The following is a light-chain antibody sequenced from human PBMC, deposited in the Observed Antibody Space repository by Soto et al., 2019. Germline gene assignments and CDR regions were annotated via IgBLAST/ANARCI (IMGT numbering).Light chain of an antibody. CDR1: SSDVGGYNY. Sequence: QSALTQPASVSGSPGQSLTISCTGTSSDVGGYNYVSWYQQHPGKAPKFMIYDVSNRPSGVSTRFSGSKSGNTASLTISGLQAEDEADYYGNSYTTSNTRQIVFGTGTKVTVL. J-gene: IGLJ1*01. V-gene: IGLV2-14*01. CDR3: NSYTTSNTRQIV. CDR2: DVS.